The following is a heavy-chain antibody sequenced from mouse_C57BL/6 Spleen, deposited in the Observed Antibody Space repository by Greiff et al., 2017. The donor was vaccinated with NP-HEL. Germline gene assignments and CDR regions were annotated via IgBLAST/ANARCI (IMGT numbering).Heavy chain of an antibody. J-gene: IGHJ4*01. Sequence: VQLVESGAELVKPGASVKISCKASGYAFSSYWMNWVKQRPGKGLEWIGQIYPGDGDTNYNGKFKGKATLTADKSSSTAYMQLSSLTSEDSAVYFCARGGDGPAMDYWGQGTSVTVSS. V-gene: IGHV1-80*01. CDR3: ARGGDGPAMDY. CDR1: GYAFSSYW. CDR2: IYPGDGDT. D-gene: IGHD2-3*01.